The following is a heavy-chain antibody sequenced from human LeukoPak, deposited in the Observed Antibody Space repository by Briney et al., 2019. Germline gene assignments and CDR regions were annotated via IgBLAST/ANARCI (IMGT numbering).Heavy chain of an antibody. CDR1: GFTVSSNY. CDR3: AKGLEYQLLVGYDYYGMDV. Sequence: GSLRLSCAASGFTVSSNYMSWVRQAPGKGLEWVSVIYSGGSTYYADSVKGRFTISRDNSKNTLYLQMNSLRAEDTAIYYCAKGLEYQLLVGYDYYGMDVWGQGTTVTVSS. V-gene: IGHV3-53*01. J-gene: IGHJ6*02. D-gene: IGHD2-2*01. CDR2: IYSGGST.